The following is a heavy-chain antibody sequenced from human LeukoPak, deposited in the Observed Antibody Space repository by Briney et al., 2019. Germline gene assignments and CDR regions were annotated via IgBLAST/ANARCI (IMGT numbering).Heavy chain of an antibody. CDR1: GFTFDITW. CDR3: TRQPTTLDGSKFMSTDH. CDR2: ITSDGSST. J-gene: IGHJ4*02. V-gene: IGHV3-74*03. D-gene: IGHD5/OR15-5a*01. Sequence: TGGSLRLSCAASGFTFDITWLHWVRQPPGKGLVWVARITSDGSSTTYAESVKGRFTISRDNAKNSLYLQMSSLRAEDAAVYYCTRQPTTLDGSKFMSTDHWGQGTLVTVSS.